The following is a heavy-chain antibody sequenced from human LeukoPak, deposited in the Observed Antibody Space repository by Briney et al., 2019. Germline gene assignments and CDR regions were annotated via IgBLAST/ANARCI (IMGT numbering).Heavy chain of an antibody. Sequence: ASVKVSCKASGGTFSSYAISWVRQAPGQGLEWMGGIIPIFGTANYAQKFQGRVTITTEESTSTAYMELSGLRSEDTAVYYCARGSGYSYGFGYWGQGTLVTVSS. CDR2: IIPIFGTA. CDR1: GGTFSSYA. CDR3: ARGSGYSYGFGY. D-gene: IGHD5-18*01. V-gene: IGHV1-69*05. J-gene: IGHJ4*02.